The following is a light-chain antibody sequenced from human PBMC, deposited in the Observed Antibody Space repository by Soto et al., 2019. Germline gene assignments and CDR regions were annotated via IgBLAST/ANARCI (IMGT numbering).Light chain of an antibody. Sequence: DLQMTQSPSSLSASVGDRVTITCRASQGISNYLAWYQQKPGEIPKLLIYAASTLESGIPPRFSGSGSGTDFTLTINNLQPEDVATYYCQRYYNAPFTFGGGTKVEIK. CDR1: QGISNY. J-gene: IGKJ4*01. CDR2: AAS. CDR3: QRYYNAPFT. V-gene: IGKV1-27*01.